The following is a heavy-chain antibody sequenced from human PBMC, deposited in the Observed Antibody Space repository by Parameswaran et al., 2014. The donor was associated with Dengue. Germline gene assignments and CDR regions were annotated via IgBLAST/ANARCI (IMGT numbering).Heavy chain of an antibody. CDR2: IIPIFGTA. V-gene: IGHV1-69*01. J-gene: IGHJ4*02. CDR3: ARVTRDVSGSLPDY. Sequence: WVRQAPGQGLEWMGGIIPIFGTANYAQKFQGRVTITADESTSTAYMELSSLRSEDTAVYYCARVTRDVSGSLPDYWGQGTLVTVSS. D-gene: IGHD3-22*01.